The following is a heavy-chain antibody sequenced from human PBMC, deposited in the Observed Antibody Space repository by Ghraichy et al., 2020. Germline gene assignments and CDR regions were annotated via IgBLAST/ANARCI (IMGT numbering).Heavy chain of an antibody. D-gene: IGHD3-22*01. CDR2: IVVGSGNT. J-gene: IGHJ4*02. CDR1: GFTFTSSA. Sequence: SVKVSCKASGFTFTSSAVQWVRQARGQRLEWIGWIVVGSGNTNYAQKFQERVTITRDMSTSTAYMELSSLRSEDTAVYYCAAASHSSGYPISDYWGQGTLVTVSS. CDR3: AAASHSSGYPISDY. V-gene: IGHV1-58*01.